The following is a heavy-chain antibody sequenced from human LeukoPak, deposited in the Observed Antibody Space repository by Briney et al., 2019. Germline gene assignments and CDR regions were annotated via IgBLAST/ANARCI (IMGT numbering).Heavy chain of an antibody. J-gene: IGHJ4*02. V-gene: IGHV3-33*01. CDR2: IWYDGGKK. Sequence: SGGSLRLSCAASGFIFDTYGMHWVRQAPGKGLEWVAVIWYDGGKKYYADSVKGRFTISRDNAKNSPYLQMNSLTVEDTAVYYCARERLRGVANYFDYWGQGTLVTVSS. CDR3: ARERLRGVANYFDY. CDR1: GFIFDTYG. D-gene: IGHD5-12*01.